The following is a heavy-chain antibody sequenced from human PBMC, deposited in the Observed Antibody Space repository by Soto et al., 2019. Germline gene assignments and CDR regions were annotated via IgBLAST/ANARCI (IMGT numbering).Heavy chain of an antibody. CDR1: GYTFSSYY. D-gene: IGHD3-3*01. V-gene: IGHV1-46*01. Sequence: ASVKVSCKASGYTFSSYYIQWLRQAPGQGLEWMAIIHPSSGKTTYAQRFQDRVALTRDTSTSTVDMELSSLRSEDTAVYFCARSGFYSYYVMDVWGQGTTVTVSS. CDR2: IHPSSGKT. CDR3: ARSGFYSYYVMDV. J-gene: IGHJ6*02.